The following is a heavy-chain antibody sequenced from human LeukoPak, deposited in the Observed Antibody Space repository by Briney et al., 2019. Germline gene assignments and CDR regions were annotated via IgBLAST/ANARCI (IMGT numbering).Heavy chain of an antibody. V-gene: IGHV4-39*01. CDR2: IYYSGST. Sequence: PSETLSLTCTVSGGSISSSSYYWGWIRQPPGKGLEWIGSIYYSGSTYYNPSLKSRVTISVDTSENQFSLKLSSVTAADTAVYYCARQEILWGSGSYWGQGTLVTVSS. CDR1: GGSISSSSYY. CDR3: ARQEILWGSGSY. D-gene: IGHD1-26*01. J-gene: IGHJ4*02.